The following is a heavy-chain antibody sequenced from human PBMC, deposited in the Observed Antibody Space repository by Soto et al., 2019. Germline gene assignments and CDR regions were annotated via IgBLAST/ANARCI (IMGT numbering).Heavy chain of an antibody. Sequence: EVQLLESGGGLVQPGGSLRLSCAASGFTFSSYAMRWVRQAPVKGLEWVSAISGSGDSTYYADSVKGRFTISRDNPKNTLYLPMNRLRAEDTAVYYCARRGSGSYYDYWGQGTLVTVSS. CDR1: GFTFSSYA. CDR3: ARRGSGSYYDY. V-gene: IGHV3-23*01. J-gene: IGHJ4*02. D-gene: IGHD1-26*01. CDR2: ISGSGDST.